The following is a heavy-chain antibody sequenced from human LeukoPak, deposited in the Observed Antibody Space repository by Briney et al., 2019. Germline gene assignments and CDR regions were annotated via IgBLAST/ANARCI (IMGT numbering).Heavy chain of an antibody. CDR3: ARDPPDSYSSGWSVFDY. J-gene: IGHJ4*02. CDR2: ISPDSNYK. D-gene: IGHD6-19*01. CDR1: GFTFSTYS. Sequence: GESLRLSCAASGFTFSTYSMNWLRLAPGKGLEWVSSISPDSNYKYYVDSVKGRFTISRDNAKNSLYLQMNSLRAEDTAVYYCARDPPDSYSSGWSVFDYWGQGTLVTVSS. V-gene: IGHV3-21*01.